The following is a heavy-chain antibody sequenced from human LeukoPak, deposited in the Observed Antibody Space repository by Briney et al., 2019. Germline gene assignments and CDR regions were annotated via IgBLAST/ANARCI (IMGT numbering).Heavy chain of an antibody. CDR2: ISGSGSNT. Sequence: HPGGSMTLPSVFSGFGLSNQVTWGPRQAPGKGLEWVSGISGSGSNTYYADSVKVRFTISRDNSKHTLYLQMNSLRADDTAVYYCAKYQRELCRGKELWGQGTLVTVSS. D-gene: IGHD3-10*01. CDR1: GFGLSNQV. CDR3: AKYQRELCRGKEL. J-gene: IGHJ1*01. V-gene: IGHV3-23*01.